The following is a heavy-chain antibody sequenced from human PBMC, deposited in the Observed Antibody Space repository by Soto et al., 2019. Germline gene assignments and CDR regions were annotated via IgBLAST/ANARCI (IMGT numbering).Heavy chain of an antibody. J-gene: IGHJ5*02. V-gene: IGHV3-20*01. D-gene: IGHD3-10*01. CDR3: ARTQYYSGSGSDNWFDP. CDR1: GFTFDDYG. CDR2: MNWNGGST. Sequence: EVQLVESGGGVVRPGGSLRLSCAASGFTFDDYGMSWVRQAPGKGLEWVSGMNWNGGSTGYADSVKGRFTISRDNAKNSLYLQMNSLRAEDTALYHCARTQYYSGSGSDNWFDPWGQGTLVTVSS.